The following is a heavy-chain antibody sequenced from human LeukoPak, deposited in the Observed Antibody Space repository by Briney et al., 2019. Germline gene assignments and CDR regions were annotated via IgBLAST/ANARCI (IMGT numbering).Heavy chain of an antibody. CDR1: GFTFSTYA. D-gene: IGHD5-18*01. CDR3: AKDQLTGGYNYGYGTFDI. Sequence: PGGSLRLSCAASGFTFSTYAMSWVRQAPGKGLEWVSIISGRDGYTHYADAVKGRSTISRDNSKNTLNLQMNSLRAEDTAVYYCAKDQLTGGYNYGYGTFDILGQGTMVTVSS. CDR2: ISGRDGYT. V-gene: IGHV3-23*01. J-gene: IGHJ3*02.